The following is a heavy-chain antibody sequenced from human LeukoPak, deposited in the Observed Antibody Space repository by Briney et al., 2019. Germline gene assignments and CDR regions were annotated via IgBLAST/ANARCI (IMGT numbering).Heavy chain of an antibody. CDR2: IIPIFGTA. J-gene: IGHJ4*02. CDR3: ARGLEGDTIFGN. D-gene: IGHD3-3*01. CDR1: GGTFSSYA. V-gene: IGHV1-69*01. Sequence: ASVKVSCKASGGTFSSYAISWVRQAPGQGLEWMGGIIPIFGTANYAQKFQGRVTITADESTSTAYMELSSLRSEDTAVYYCARGLEGDTIFGNWGQGTLVTVSS.